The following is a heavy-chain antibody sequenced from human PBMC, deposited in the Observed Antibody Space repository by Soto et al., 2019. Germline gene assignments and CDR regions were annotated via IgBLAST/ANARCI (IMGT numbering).Heavy chain of an antibody. V-gene: IGHV3-13*01. J-gene: IGHJ6*02. CDR3: ARGLRFLEWLFQEDYYYGMDV. CDR1: GFTFSSYD. D-gene: IGHD3-3*01. CDR2: IGTAGDT. Sequence: PGGSLRLSCAASGFTFSSYDMHWVRQATGKGLEWVSAIGTAGDTYYPGSVKGRFTISRENAKNSLYLQMNSLRAGDTAVYYCARGLRFLEWLFQEDYYYGMDVWGQGTTVTVSS.